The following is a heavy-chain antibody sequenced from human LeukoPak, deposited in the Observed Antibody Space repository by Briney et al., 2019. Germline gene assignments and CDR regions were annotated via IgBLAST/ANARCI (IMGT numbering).Heavy chain of an antibody. J-gene: IGHJ4*02. CDR2: INPSGGST. V-gene: IGHV1-46*03. Sequence: GASVKVSCKAAGYTFTGYYIHWVRQAPGQGLEWMGIINPSGGSTSYAQKFQGRVTMTRDTSTSTVYMELSSLRSEDTAVYYCARRGILTGYMFDYWGQGTLVTVSA. D-gene: IGHD3-9*01. CDR1: GYTFTGYY. CDR3: ARRGILTGYMFDY.